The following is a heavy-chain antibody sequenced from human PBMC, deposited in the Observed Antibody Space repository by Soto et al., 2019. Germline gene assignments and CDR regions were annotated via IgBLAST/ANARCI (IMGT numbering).Heavy chain of an antibody. CDR1: GYTFTSYT. V-gene: IGHV1-3*01. CDR2: INAGNGNT. Sequence: ASVKVSCKASGYTFTSYTMHWVRQAPGQRLEWMGWINAGNGNTKYSQKFQGRVTITRDTSASTAYMELSSLRPEDTALYFCARPGEYYQLWSGSYDYWGQAILLSVSS. D-gene: IGHD3-3*01. J-gene: IGHJ4*02. CDR3: ARPGEYYQLWSGSYDY.